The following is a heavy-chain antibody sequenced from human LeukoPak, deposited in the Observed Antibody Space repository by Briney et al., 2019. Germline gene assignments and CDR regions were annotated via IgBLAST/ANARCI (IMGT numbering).Heavy chain of an antibody. CDR1: GYTFTSYG. D-gene: IGHD2-15*01. V-gene: IGHV1-18*01. CDR3: ASLHCSGGSCYSYYGMDV. J-gene: IGHJ6*02. Sequence: ASVKVSCKASGYTFTSYGISWVRQAPGQGLEWMGWISAYNGNTNYAQKPQGRVTMTTDTSTSTAYMELRSLRSDDTAVYYCASLHCSGGSCYSYYGMDVWGQGTTVTVSS. CDR2: ISAYNGNT.